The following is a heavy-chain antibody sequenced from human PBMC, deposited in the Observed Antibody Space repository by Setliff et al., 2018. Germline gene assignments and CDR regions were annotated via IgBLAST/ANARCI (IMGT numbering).Heavy chain of an antibody. CDR3: ARGSFWSGTYYHYMDV. V-gene: IGHV3-30*04. J-gene: IGHJ6*03. Sequence: PGGSLRLSCAASGFTFSSYAMHWVRQAPGKGLEWVALISFNGDDKNYLDSVKGRFTISRDNSRDTQYLEMNSLRPEDTAIYYCARGSFWSGTYYHYMDVWGKGTTVTVSS. CDR1: GFTFSSYA. CDR2: ISFNGDDK. D-gene: IGHD3-3*01.